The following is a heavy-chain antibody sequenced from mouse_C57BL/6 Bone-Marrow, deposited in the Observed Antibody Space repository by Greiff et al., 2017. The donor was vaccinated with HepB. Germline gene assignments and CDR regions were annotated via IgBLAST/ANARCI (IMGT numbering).Heavy chain of an antibody. V-gene: IGHV14-4*01. D-gene: IGHD1-1*01. J-gene: IGHJ1*03. CDR2: IDPENGDT. CDR3: TEGGYYGSSYCWYFDV. Sequence: VQLQQSGAELVRPGASVKLSCTASGFNIKDDYMHWVKQRPEQGLEWIGWIDPENGDTEYASKFQGKATITADTSSNTAYLQLRSLTSEDTAVYYCTEGGYYGSSYCWYFDVWGTGTTVTVSS. CDR1: GFNIKDDY.